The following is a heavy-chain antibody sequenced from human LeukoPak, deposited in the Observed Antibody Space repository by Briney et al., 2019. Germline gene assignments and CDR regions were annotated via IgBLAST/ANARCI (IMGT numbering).Heavy chain of an antibody. D-gene: IGHD3-10*01. CDR1: RYSIGSGYH. V-gene: IGHV4-38-2*02. CDR3: ARGDYYGSGKTHFDS. Sequence: SETLSLTCTVSRYSIGSGYHWGWIRQPPGKRLEWVGSIYKSGSTYYNPSLKSRVTISIDTSKNEFSLKLSSVTAADTAVYYCARGDYYGSGKTHFDSWGQGTLVTVSS. J-gene: IGHJ4*02. CDR2: IYKSGST.